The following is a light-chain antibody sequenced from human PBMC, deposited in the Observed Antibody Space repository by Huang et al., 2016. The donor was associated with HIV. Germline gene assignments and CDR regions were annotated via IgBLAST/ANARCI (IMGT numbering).Light chain of an antibody. CDR1: QGISNS. CDR2: ATS. Sequence: DIQMTQSPSSLSPSVGDSVSITCRASQGISNSLAWYQQKPGKAPKLLLHATSRLETGVQARCSGSGSGTDYTLTISSLQPEDFATYYCQQYYSTPTFGQGTKVESK. CDR3: QQYYSTPT. J-gene: IGKJ1*01. V-gene: IGKV1-NL1*01.